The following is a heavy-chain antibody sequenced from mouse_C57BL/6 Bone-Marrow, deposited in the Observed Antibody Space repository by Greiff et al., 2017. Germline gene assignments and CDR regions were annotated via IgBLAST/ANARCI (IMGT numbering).Heavy chain of an antibody. CDR3: ARNPSHYYGSSYRYYFDY. J-gene: IGHJ2*01. CDR1: GYTFTSYW. V-gene: IGHV1-7*01. D-gene: IGHD1-1*01. CDR2: INPSSGYT. Sequence: QVHVKQSGAELAKPGASVKLSCKASGYTFTSYWMHWVKQRPGQGLEWIGYINPSSGYTKYNQKFKDKATLTADKSSSTAYMQLSSLTYEDSAVYYGARNPSHYYGSSYRYYFDYWGQGTTLTVSS.